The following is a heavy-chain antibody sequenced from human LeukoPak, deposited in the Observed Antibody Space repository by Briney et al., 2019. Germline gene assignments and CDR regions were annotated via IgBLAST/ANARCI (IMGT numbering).Heavy chain of an antibody. J-gene: IGHJ3*02. D-gene: IGHD4-11*01. V-gene: IGHV1-8*03. CDR1: GYTFTTYD. CDR2: MNPNSGNT. CDR3: ARVDYSNDFDI. Sequence: ASVKVSCEASGYTFTTYDINWVRQATGQGLEWLGWMNPNSGNTGCAQKFQGRVTITWNTSISTAYMELSSLRSEDTAVYYCARVDYSNDFDIWGQGTMVTVSS.